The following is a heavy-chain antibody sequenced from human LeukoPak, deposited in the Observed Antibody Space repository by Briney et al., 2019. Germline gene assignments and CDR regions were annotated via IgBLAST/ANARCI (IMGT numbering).Heavy chain of an antibody. CDR3: ARARIPGIAAAGTGY. V-gene: IGHV1-2*02. CDR2: INPNSGGT. Sequence: AASVKVSCKASGYTFTGYYMHWVRQAPGQGLEWMGWINPNSGGTNYAQKFQGRVTMTRDTSISTAYMELSRPRSDDTAVYYCARARIPGIAAAGTGYWGQGTLVTVSS. CDR1: GYTFTGYY. D-gene: IGHD6-13*01. J-gene: IGHJ4*02.